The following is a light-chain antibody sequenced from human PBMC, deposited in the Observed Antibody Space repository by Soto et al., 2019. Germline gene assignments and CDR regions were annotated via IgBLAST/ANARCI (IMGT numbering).Light chain of an antibody. CDR1: SSDVGGYDY. V-gene: IGLV2-11*01. Sequence: QSALTQPRSVSGSPGHSVTISCTGTSSDVGGYDYVSWYQQHPGKAPKVMMYEVSKRPSGVPDRFSGSKSGNTASLTVSGLQAEDEADYYCSSYGGTNSLKVFGGGTKLTVL. J-gene: IGLJ2*01. CDR2: EVS. CDR3: SSYGGTNSLKV.